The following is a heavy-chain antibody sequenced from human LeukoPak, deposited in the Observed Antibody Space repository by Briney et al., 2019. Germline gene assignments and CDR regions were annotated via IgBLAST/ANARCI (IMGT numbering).Heavy chain of an antibody. Sequence: PSETLSLTCAVYGGSFSGYYWTWIRQPPGKGLEWIGEINHSESTNYIPSLKSRVTISVDTSKNQFSLKLSSVTAADTAVYYCASPGDYYGSGSYFYFDYWGQGTLVTVS. V-gene: IGHV4-34*01. J-gene: IGHJ4*02. CDR1: GGSFSGYY. D-gene: IGHD3-10*01. CDR3: ASPGDYYGSGSYFYFDY. CDR2: INHSEST.